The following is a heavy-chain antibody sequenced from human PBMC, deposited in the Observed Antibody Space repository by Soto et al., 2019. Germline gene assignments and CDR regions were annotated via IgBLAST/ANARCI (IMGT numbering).Heavy chain of an antibody. CDR1: GFTISTCP. J-gene: IGHJ4*02. V-gene: IGHV3-64*01. Sequence: SLCLSSAVAGFTISTCPTYWVRQGPGTGLEYVAGISRNWASTHYANSVKGRFTISRDHSKSTLYLQMGSLRAEDTAVYYCVAGRTFDCWGQGIQVTVSS. CDR2: ISRNWAST. CDR3: VAGRTFDC.